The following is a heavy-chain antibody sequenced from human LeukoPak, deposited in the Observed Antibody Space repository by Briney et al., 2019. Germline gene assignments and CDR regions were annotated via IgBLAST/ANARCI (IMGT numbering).Heavy chain of an antibody. Sequence: PGGSLRLSCAASGFTFNTYAMSWVRQAPGKGLEWVSTISGSGGSTYYRDSVKGRFTISRDNSKNTVYLQMNSLTAEDTAVYYCAKDQQWEPTHFPDYWGQGTLVTVSS. CDR3: AKDQQWEPTHFPDY. CDR2: ISGSGGST. J-gene: IGHJ4*02. D-gene: IGHD1-26*01. CDR1: GFTFNTYA. V-gene: IGHV3-23*01.